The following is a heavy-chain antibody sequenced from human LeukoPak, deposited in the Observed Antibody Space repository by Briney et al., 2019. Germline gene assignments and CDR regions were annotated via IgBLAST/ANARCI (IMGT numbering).Heavy chain of an antibody. Sequence: GGSLRLSCAASGFTFSSHWMSWVRQAPGKGLEWVANIKQDGSEKYYVDSVKGRFTISRDNAKNSLYLQMNSLRAEDTAVYYCARGAAMIVVVMAEYFQHWGQGTLVTVSS. J-gene: IGHJ1*01. V-gene: IGHV3-7*01. D-gene: IGHD3-22*01. CDR3: ARGAAMIVVVMAEYFQH. CDR1: GFTFSSHW. CDR2: IKQDGSEK.